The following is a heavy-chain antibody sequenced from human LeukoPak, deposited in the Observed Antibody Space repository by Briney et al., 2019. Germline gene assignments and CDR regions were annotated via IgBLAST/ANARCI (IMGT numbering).Heavy chain of an antibody. CDR2: TYYRSKWYI. V-gene: IGHV6-1*01. CDR3: TRDQDGMDV. CDR1: GDSVSGNIAA. J-gene: IGHJ6*02. Sequence: SQTLSLTCAISGDSVSGNIAAWNWIRQSPSRSLEWLGRTYYRSKWYIDYAVSVKSRATINPDTSKNQFSLQLSSVTPEDTAVYYCTRDQDGMDVWGQGTTVTVSS.